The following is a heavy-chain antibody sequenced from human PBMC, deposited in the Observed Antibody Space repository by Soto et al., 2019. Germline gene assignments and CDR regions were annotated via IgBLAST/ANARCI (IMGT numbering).Heavy chain of an antibody. D-gene: IGHD6-6*01. CDR1: GASISRGDSY. Sequence: SETLSLTCTVSGASISRGDSYWSWIRQHPGGGLEWIGYIYSTGSTSYNPSLRSRVAISVDPSDNWFSLNLNSVTAADTAVYYCARISRLNHPGYFDFWGRGILVTVSS. V-gene: IGHV4-31*03. CDR3: ARISRLNHPGYFDF. CDR2: IYSTGST. J-gene: IGHJ4*02.